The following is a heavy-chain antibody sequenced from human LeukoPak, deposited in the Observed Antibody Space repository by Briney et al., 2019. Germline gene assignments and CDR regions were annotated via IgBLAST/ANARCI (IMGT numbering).Heavy chain of an antibody. J-gene: IGHJ5*02. CDR2: IYHSGSP. CDR1: GGFISSGGYY. V-gene: IGHV4-30-2*01. D-gene: IGHD3-3*01. Sequence: SETLSLTCTVSGGFISSGGYYWSWIRQPPGKGLEWVGYIYHSGSPSYSPSLKSRVTITVDKSQNQFYLRLTSVTAADTAVYYCARSFWSGGNWFDPRGQGTLVTVSS. CDR3: ARSFWSGGNWFDP.